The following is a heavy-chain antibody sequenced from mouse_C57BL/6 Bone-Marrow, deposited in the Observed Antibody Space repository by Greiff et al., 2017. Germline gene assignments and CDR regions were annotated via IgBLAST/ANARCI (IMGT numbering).Heavy chain of an antibody. Sequence: EVQGVESGGGLVKPGGSLKLSCAASGFTFSDYGMPWVRQAPEKGLEWVAYISSGSSTIYYADTVKGRFTISRDNAKNTLCLQMTSLRSEDTAMYYCEWTYYYGSSYAMDYWGQGTSVTVSA. CDR3: EWTYYYGSSYAMDY. V-gene: IGHV5-17*01. J-gene: IGHJ4*01. CDR1: GFTFSDYG. D-gene: IGHD1-1*01. CDR2: ISSGSSTI.